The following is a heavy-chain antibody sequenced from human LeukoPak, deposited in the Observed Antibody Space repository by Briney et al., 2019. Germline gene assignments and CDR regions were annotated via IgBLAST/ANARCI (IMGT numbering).Heavy chain of an antibody. CDR1: GVSISSYY. CDR3: ARSLKGAGMDV. J-gene: IGHJ6*04. CDR2: IYYSGST. Sequence: SETLSLTCTVSGVSISSYYWSWIRQPPGKGLEGIGYIYYSGSTNYNPSLKSRVTISVATSKNQFSLKLSSVTAADTAVYYCARSLKGAGMDVWGKGTTVTVSS. V-gene: IGHV4-59*01. D-gene: IGHD3-16*01.